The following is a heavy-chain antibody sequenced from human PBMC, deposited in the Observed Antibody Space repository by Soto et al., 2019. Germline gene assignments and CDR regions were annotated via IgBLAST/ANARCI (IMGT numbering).Heavy chain of an antibody. Sequence: EVQLVQSGGEVKKPGESLKISCKGSGYSFPTYWISWVRQMPGKGLEWMGRIDPSDSYTSYRPSFQGHVTISVDKSISTAYLQLSSLPASDTAMYYCAIHKKNAYALLDSWGQGTLVTVSS. CDR2: IDPSDSYT. V-gene: IGHV5-10-1*03. D-gene: IGHD3-16*01. CDR1: GYSFPTYW. J-gene: IGHJ4*02. CDR3: AIHKKNAYALLDS.